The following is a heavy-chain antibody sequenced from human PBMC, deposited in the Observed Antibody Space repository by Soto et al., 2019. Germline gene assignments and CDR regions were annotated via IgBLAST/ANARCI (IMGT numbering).Heavy chain of an antibody. D-gene: IGHD3-22*01. Sequence: KSGGSLRLSCAASGFTFSDYDMSWIRQAPGKGLEWVSYISSSSSYTNYADSVKGRFTISRDNAKNSLYLQMNSLRAEDTAVYYCARAAGYYDSSGPQGYWGQGTLVTVSS. J-gene: IGHJ4*02. CDR3: ARAAGYYDSSGPQGY. CDR1: GFTFSDYD. V-gene: IGHV3-11*06. CDR2: ISSSSSYT.